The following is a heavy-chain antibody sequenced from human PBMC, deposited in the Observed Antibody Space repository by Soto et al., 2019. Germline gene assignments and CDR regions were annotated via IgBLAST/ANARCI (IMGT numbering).Heavy chain of an antibody. J-gene: IGHJ4*02. CDR3: AGGGHGDYGMDY. Sequence: GGSLRLSCAASGFTFTTFDMNWVRQAPGKGLEWVSSISSSNNYMYYADSVKGRFTISRDNAKNSLYLQMNSLRAEDTAVYYCAGGGHGDYGMDYWGQGTLGTGSS. V-gene: IGHV3-21*01. CDR2: ISSSNNYM. CDR1: GFTFTTFD. D-gene: IGHD4-17*01.